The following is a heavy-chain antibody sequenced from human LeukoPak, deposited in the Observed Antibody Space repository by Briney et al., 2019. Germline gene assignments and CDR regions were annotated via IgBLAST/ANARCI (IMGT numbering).Heavy chain of an antibody. CDR2: ISSSSSYI. D-gene: IGHD1-26*01. J-gene: IGHJ4*02. V-gene: IGHV3-21*04. CDR1: GFTVSSNY. Sequence: GGSLRLSCAASGFTVSSNYMSWVRQAPGKGLEWVSSISSSSSYIYYADSVKGRFTISRDNAKNTLYLQMNSLRAEDTAVYYCARGWTPGAIDYWGQGTLVTVSS. CDR3: ARGWTPGAIDY.